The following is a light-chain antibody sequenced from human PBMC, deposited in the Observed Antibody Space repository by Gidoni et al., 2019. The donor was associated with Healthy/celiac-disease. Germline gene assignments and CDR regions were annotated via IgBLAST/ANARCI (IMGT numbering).Light chain of an antibody. V-gene: IGKV3-20*01. CDR3: QQYGSSPPGLT. J-gene: IGKJ4*01. CDR2: GAS. CDR1: QSVSSSY. Sequence: IVLTQSPGILSLSPGERATLSCRASQSVSSSYLAWYQQKPGQAPRLLIYGASSRATGIPDRFSGSGSGTDFTLTISRLEPEDFAVYYCQQYGSSPPGLTFGGGTKVEIK.